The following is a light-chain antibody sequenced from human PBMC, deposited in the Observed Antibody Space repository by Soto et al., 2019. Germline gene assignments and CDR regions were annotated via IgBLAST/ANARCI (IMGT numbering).Light chain of an antibody. Sequence: EIVMTQSPATLSLSPGQRATLSCRASQGISSSYLSWYQQKPGQAPRLLIYGASTRATGIPARFSGSGSGTDFTLSISSLQPEDIAIYYCQQDYNLPWTFGQGTKVEIK. CDR1: QGISSSY. CDR3: QQDYNLPWT. J-gene: IGKJ1*01. V-gene: IGKV3D-7*01. CDR2: GAS.